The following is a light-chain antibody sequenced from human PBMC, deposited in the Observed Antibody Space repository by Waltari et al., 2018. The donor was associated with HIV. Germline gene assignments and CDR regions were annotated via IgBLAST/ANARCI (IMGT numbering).Light chain of an antibody. CDR1: SSHLGGFNF. Sequence: QSALTQPRSVSGSPGQSVTISCPGTSSHLGGFNFVSWYQQHPGKAPKLMIYDVTKRPSGVPDRFSGSKFDNTASLTISGLQADDEADYYCCSYAGSYTLVVFGGGTKLTVL. CDR2: DVT. V-gene: IGLV2-11*01. J-gene: IGLJ2*01. CDR3: CSYAGSYTLVV.